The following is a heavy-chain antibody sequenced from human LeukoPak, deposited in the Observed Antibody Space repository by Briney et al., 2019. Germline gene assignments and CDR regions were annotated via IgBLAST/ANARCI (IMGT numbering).Heavy chain of an antibody. Sequence: GGSLRLSCAASGFTVSSNYMSWVRQAPGKGLEWVSVIYSGGSTHYADSVKGRFTISRDNSKNTLYLQMNSLRAEDTAVYYCARDRGYYDSSGYITLGAFDTWGQGTMVTVSS. J-gene: IGHJ3*02. D-gene: IGHD3-22*01. CDR2: IYSGGST. CDR3: ARDRGYYDSSGYITLGAFDT. CDR1: GFTVSSNY. V-gene: IGHV3-53*01.